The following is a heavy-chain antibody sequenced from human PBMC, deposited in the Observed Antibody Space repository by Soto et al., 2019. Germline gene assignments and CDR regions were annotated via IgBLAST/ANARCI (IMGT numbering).Heavy chain of an antibody. CDR2: IYHSGST. V-gene: IGHV4-30-2*01. J-gene: IGHJ4*02. CDR3: ARHYGDGYDYLAY. Sequence: LSLTCAVSGGSISSGGYSWSWIRQPPGKGLEWIGYIYHSGSTYYNPSLKSRVTISVDRSKNQFSLKLSSVTAADTAVYYCARHYGDGYDYLAYWGEGTLVTVS. CDR1: GGSISSGGYS. D-gene: IGHD5-12*01.